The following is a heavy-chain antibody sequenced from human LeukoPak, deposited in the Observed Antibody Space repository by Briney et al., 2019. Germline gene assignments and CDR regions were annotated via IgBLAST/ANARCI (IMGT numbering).Heavy chain of an antibody. CDR1: GGTFSSYA. CDR2: IIPVFGTA. J-gene: IGHJ4*02. D-gene: IGHD6-19*01. Sequence: SVKVSCKASGGTFSSYAISWVRQAPGQGLEWMGGIIPVFGTANYAQKFQGRVTITADESTSTAYMELRSLRSEDTAVYYCARGRIAVAGTSYYFDYWGQGTLVTVSS. V-gene: IGHV1-69*01. CDR3: ARGRIAVAGTSYYFDY.